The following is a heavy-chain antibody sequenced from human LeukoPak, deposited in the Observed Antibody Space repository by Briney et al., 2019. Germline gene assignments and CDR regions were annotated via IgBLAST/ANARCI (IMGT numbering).Heavy chain of an antibody. Sequence: ASVKVSCKASGYTFTGYYMHWVRQAPGQGLEWMGWINPNSGGTNYAQKLQGRVTMTTDTSTSTAYMELRSLRSDDTAVYYCARLYGSGSALDYWGQGTLVTVSS. CDR3: ARLYGSGSALDY. CDR2: INPNSGGT. J-gene: IGHJ4*02. D-gene: IGHD3-10*01. CDR1: GYTFTGYY. V-gene: IGHV1-2*02.